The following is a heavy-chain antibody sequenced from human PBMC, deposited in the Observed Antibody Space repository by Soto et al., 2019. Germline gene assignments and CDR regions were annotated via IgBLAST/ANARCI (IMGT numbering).Heavy chain of an antibody. J-gene: IGHJ4*02. CDR3: ARGYCSGGSCYPDY. CDR2: ISSSSSYT. Sequence: QVQLVESGGGLVKPEGSLRLSCAASGFTFSDYYMSWIRQAPGKGLEWVSYISSSSSYTNYADSVKGRFTISRDNAKNSLYLQMNSLRAEDTAVYYCARGYCSGGSCYPDYWGQGTLVTVSS. D-gene: IGHD2-15*01. CDR1: GFTFSDYY. V-gene: IGHV3-11*06.